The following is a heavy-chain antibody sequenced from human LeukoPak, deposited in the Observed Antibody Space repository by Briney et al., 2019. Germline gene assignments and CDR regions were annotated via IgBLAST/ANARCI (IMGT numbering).Heavy chain of an antibody. V-gene: IGHV1-18*01. CDR2: ISAYNGNT. Sequence: VKVSCKASGYTFTSYGISWVRQAPGQGLEWMGWISAYNGNTNYVQKLQGRVTMTTDTSTSTAYMELRSLRSDDTAVYYCARDLGIAAAGTSYYYYGMDVWGQGTTVTVSS. CDR3: ARDLGIAAAGTSYYYYGMDV. CDR1: GYTFTSYG. D-gene: IGHD6-13*01. J-gene: IGHJ6*02.